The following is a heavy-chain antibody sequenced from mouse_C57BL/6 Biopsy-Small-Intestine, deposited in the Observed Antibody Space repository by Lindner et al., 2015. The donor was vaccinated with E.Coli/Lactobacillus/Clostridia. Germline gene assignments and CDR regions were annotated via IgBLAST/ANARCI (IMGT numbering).Heavy chain of an antibody. Sequence: VQLQESGAELVRPGASVKLSCTASGFNIKDDYMHWVKQRPEQGLEWIGWIDPENGDTEYASKFQGKATITADTSSNTAYLHLSSLTSEDTAVYYYTTRTYDYAWFAYWGQGTLVTVSA. V-gene: IGHV14-4*01. J-gene: IGHJ3*01. CDR1: GFNIKDDY. CDR2: IDPENGDT. D-gene: IGHD2-4*01. CDR3: TTRTYDYAWFAY.